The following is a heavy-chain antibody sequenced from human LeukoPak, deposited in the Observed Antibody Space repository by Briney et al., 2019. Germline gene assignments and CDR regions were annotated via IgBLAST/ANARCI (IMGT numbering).Heavy chain of an antibody. J-gene: IGHJ4*02. D-gene: IGHD3-22*01. Sequence: ASVKVSCKASGYTFTSYSLHWVRQAPGQRLEWMGWINPGNGKTKYPQTFQGRVTISRDTSASTAYMELRSLRSEDTAVYYCAHSSGYYYGGGFDYWGQGTLVTVSS. CDR2: INPGNGKT. CDR3: AHSSGYYYGGGFDY. CDR1: GYTFTSYS. V-gene: IGHV1-3*01.